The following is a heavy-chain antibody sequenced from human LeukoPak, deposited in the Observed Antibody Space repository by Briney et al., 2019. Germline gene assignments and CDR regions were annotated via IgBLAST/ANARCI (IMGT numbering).Heavy chain of an antibody. D-gene: IGHD5-18*01. CDR2: ISPNTGGT. CDR1: GYTFTDYY. Sequence: ASVKVSCKASGYTFTDYYIHWIRQAPGQGLEWMGRISPNTGGTDHAQEFRDKITMTRDTSISTAYIELNRLISDDTAVYYCARGGRSGYRYCDYRGQGTLVTVSS. CDR3: ARGGRSGYRYCDY. J-gene: IGHJ4*02. V-gene: IGHV1-2*06.